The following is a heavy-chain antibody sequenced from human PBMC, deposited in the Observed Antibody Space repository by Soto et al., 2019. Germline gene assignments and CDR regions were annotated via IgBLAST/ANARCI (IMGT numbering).Heavy chain of an antibody. D-gene: IGHD2-15*01. J-gene: IGHJ6*02. Sequence: ASVKVSCKASGYTFTSYAMHWVRQAPGQRLEWMGWINAGNGNTKYSQKFQGRVTITRDTSASTAYMELSSLRSEDTAVYYCAGDHCSGGSCYYDYYYGMDVWGQGTTVTVSS. CDR2: INAGNGNT. V-gene: IGHV1-3*01. CDR3: AGDHCSGGSCYYDYYYGMDV. CDR1: GYTFTSYA.